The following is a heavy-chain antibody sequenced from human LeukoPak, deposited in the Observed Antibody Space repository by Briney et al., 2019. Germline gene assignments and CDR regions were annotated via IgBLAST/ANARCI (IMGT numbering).Heavy chain of an antibody. Sequence: SETLSLTCTVSGGSISSSNDCWDWIRQPPGRGLEWIASFYYGGSTYYNPSLKSRVTISVDTSKNQFSLKLSSVTAADTAVYYCASFRDRRYFDWGSAFDIWGQGTMVTVSS. CDR3: ASFRDRRYFDWGSAFDI. D-gene: IGHD3-9*01. CDR2: FYYGGST. V-gene: IGHV4-39*01. CDR1: GGSISSSNDC. J-gene: IGHJ3*02.